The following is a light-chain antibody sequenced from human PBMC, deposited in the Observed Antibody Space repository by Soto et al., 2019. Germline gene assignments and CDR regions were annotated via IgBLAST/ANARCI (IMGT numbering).Light chain of an antibody. CDR1: QSVSTY. CDR2: DAS. V-gene: IGKV3-11*01. Sequence: EIVLTQSPATLSLSPGERATLSCWASQSVSTYLAWYQQKPGQAPRLLIYDASNRATGIPARFSGSGSGTDFTLTINSPEREDFAGSYCWQRSNWPPTSGGGTKVEIK. J-gene: IGKJ4*01. CDR3: WQRSNWPPT.